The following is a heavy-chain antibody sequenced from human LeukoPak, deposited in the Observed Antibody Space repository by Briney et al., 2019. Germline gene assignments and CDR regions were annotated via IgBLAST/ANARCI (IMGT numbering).Heavy chain of an antibody. J-gene: IGHJ3*02. V-gene: IGHV3-7*01. CDR3: ARDFHLAAAGRTDAFDI. D-gene: IGHD6-13*01. CDR1: GHTFSSYW. CDR2: TKQDGSEK. Sequence: GGSLRLFCAASGHTFSSYWMSWVRQAPGKGLEWVANTKQDGSEKCYVDCVKGRFTISRDNAKNSLYLQLNSLRAEDTAVYYCARDFHLAAAGRTDAFDILGQGTMVTVSS.